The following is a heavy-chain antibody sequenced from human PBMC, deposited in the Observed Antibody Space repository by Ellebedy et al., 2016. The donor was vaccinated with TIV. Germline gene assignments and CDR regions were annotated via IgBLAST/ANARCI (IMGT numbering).Heavy chain of an antibody. Sequence: GGSLRLSCAASGFTFSSDWMSWVRQAPGKGLEWVSYISSSSSTIYYADSVKGRFTISRDNSKNTLYLQMNSLRAEDTAVYYCARDRGGATRLYYYYGMDVWGQGTTVTVSS. CDR2: ISSSSSTI. CDR1: GFTFSSDW. D-gene: IGHD1-26*01. J-gene: IGHJ6*02. CDR3: ARDRGGATRLYYYYGMDV. V-gene: IGHV3-48*01.